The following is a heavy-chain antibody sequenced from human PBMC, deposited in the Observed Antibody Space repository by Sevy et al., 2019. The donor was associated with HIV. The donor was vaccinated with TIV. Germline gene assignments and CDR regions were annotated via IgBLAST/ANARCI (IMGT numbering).Heavy chain of an antibody. CDR3: AREGIPTTGALDY. CDR1: GDRVSSNRTA. CDR2: TYYRSKWYN. D-gene: IGHD6-13*01. J-gene: IGHJ4*02. V-gene: IGHV6-1*01. Sequence: SQTRSLTCAISGDRVSSNRTAWNWIRQSPSRGLEWLGRTYYRSKWYNDYAVSVKSRITINPDTSKNQFSLQLNSVTPEDTAVYYCAREGIPTTGALDYWGQGTLVTVSS.